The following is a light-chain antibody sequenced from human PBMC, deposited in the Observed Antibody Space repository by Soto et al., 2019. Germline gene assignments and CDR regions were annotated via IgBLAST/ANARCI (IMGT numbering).Light chain of an antibody. Sequence: EMEVTRSPATLSXXXXXXXXXXXRASESVSTNLAWYQQKAGQAPRLLIYGASTRATGIPARFSGSGSGTEFTLTISSLQSEDFAVYYCQQYSIWRTFGQGTKVDIK. J-gene: IGKJ1*01. CDR1: ESVSTN. CDR3: QQYSIWRT. V-gene: IGKV3-15*01. CDR2: GAS.